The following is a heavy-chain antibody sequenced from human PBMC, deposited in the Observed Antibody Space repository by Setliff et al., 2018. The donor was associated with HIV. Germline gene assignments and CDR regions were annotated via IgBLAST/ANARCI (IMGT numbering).Heavy chain of an antibody. Sequence: GGSLRLSCAASGFIFSSHAMSWVRQAPGEGLEWVSAISGSGGSTYYADSVKGRFTISRDNSKNTLYLQMNSLRAEDTAVYYCAKELAASGLGYFDSWGRGILVTVSS. CDR2: ISGSGGST. V-gene: IGHV3-23*01. D-gene: IGHD3-22*01. CDR3: AKELAASGLGYFDS. J-gene: IGHJ4*02. CDR1: GFIFSSHA.